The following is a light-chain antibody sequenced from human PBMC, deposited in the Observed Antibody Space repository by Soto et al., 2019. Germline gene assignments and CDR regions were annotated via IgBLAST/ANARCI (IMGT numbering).Light chain of an antibody. J-gene: IGKJ5*01. V-gene: IGKV3-15*01. CDR1: QSVGTK. CDR3: QQYNNAFPIT. CDR2: GAS. Sequence: EVVMTQSPATLSVSPGEGATLTCRASQSVGTKLAWYQQKPGQSPRLLIYGASTRATGVPARFGGSGSETEFTLTISSLQSEDFALYYCQQYNNAFPITFGQGTRLEIK.